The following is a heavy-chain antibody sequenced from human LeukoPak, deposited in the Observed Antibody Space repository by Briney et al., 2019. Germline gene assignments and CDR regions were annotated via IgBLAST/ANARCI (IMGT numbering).Heavy chain of an antibody. V-gene: IGHV3-7*03. Sequence: PGGSLRLSCAASGFTFSSYAMHWVRQAPGKGLEWVANIKPDGSQQYYVDSMKGRFTISRDNAKNSLYLQMNSLRTEDTAVYYCARHGPSYYFDYWGQGTLVTVSS. J-gene: IGHJ4*02. CDR1: GFTFSSYA. D-gene: IGHD3-16*01. CDR3: ARHGPSYYFDY. CDR2: IKPDGSQQ.